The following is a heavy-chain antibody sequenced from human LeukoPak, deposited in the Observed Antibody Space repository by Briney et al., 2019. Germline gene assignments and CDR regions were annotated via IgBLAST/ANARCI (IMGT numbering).Heavy chain of an antibody. V-gene: IGHV3-53*01. Sequence: QTGGSLRLSCAASGFTFSSYAMSWVRQAPGKGLEWVSVIYSGGSTYYADSVKGRFTISRDNSKNTLYLQMNSLRAEDTAVYYCARGAARYYYDSSGYYGVNAFDIWGQGTMVTVSS. CDR1: GFTFSSYA. CDR3: ARGAARYYYDSSGYYGVNAFDI. J-gene: IGHJ3*02. CDR2: IYSGGST. D-gene: IGHD3-22*01.